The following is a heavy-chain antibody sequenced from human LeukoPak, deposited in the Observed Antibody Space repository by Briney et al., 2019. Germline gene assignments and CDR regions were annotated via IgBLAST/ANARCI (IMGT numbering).Heavy chain of an antibody. CDR2: ISSSSSYI. CDR3: TRERRGSYYAFES. D-gene: IGHD3-16*01. J-gene: IGHJ4*02. V-gene: IGHV3-21*04. CDR1: GFTFSSYS. Sequence: GGSLRLSCAASGFTFSSYSMNWVRQAPGKGLEWVSSISSSSSYIYYADSVKGRFTISRDNAKNSVVLQMNSLRAEDTAVYYCTRERRGSYYAFESWGQGTLVSVSS.